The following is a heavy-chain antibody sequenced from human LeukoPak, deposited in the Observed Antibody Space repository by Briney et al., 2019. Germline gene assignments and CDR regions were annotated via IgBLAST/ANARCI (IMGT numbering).Heavy chain of an antibody. CDR2: ISAYNGTT. J-gene: IGHJ6*02. CDR3: AREALVWFGESYGMDV. D-gene: IGHD3-10*01. CDR1: GYTFTSYG. Sequence: ASVKVSCKASGYTFTSYGISWVRQAPGQGLEWMGWISAYNGTTNYAQKLQGRVAMTTDTSTSTAYMELRSLRSDDTAVYYCAREALVWFGESYGMDVWGQGTTVTVSS. V-gene: IGHV1-18*01.